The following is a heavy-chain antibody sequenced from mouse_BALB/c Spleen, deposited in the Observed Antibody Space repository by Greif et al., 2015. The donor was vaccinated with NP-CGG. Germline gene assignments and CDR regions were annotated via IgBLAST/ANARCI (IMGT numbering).Heavy chain of an antibody. V-gene: IGHV2-2*02. CDR3: ARKYGNYYAMDY. J-gene: IGHJ4*01. CDR2: IWSGGST. Sequence: VQRVESGPGLVQPSQSLSITCTVSGFSLTSYGVHWVRQSPGKGLEWLGVIWSGGSTDYNAAFISRLSISKDNSKSQVFFKMNSLQANDTAIYYCARKYGNYYAMDYWGQGTPVTVSS. CDR1: GFSLTSYG. D-gene: IGHD2-10*02.